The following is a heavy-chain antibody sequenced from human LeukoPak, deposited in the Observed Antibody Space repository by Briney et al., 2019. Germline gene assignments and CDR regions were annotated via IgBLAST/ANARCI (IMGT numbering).Heavy chain of an antibody. V-gene: IGHV3-23*01. Sequence: PGGSLRLSCAASGFTFSSYAMSWVRQAPGKGLEWVSAISGSGGSTYYADSVKGRFTISRDNSKNTLYLQMSSLRAEDTAVYYCAKDGGQKTYGGYQNYWGQGTLVTVSS. CDR2: ISGSGGST. CDR1: GFTFSSYA. J-gene: IGHJ4*02. D-gene: IGHD5-12*01. CDR3: AKDGGQKTYGGYQNY.